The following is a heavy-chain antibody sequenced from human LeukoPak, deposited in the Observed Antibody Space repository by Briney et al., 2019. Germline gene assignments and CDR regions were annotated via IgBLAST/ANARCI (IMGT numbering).Heavy chain of an antibody. CDR3: ARLVVSSWYHEVLRGRDY. V-gene: IGHV4-39*01. D-gene: IGHD6-13*01. CDR1: GGSISSRPYS. CDR2: FYYSGST. J-gene: IGHJ4*02. Sequence: SETLSLTCTVSGGSISSRPYSWGWIRQPPGKGLEWLGSFYYSGSTYYKPSLKSRVTISVDTSKNQFSLKLRSVTAADTAVYYCARLVVSSWYHEVLRGRDYWGQGTLVTVSS.